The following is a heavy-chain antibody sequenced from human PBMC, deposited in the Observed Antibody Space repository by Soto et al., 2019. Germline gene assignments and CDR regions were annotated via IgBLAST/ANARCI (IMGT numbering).Heavy chain of an antibody. J-gene: IGHJ6*02. CDR2: ISGSGAIT. D-gene: IGHD6-13*01. CDR3: VKYLSVAAAGRDYYYYGMDV. Sequence: LRLSCAASGFTFSTYAMSWVRQAPGKGLEWVSAISGSGAITYYADSMKGRFTIARDKSKNTLYLQMNSRRAEDTAVYSCVKYLSVAAAGRDYYYYGMDVWGQGTTVTVSS. V-gene: IGHV3-23*01. CDR1: GFTFSTYA.